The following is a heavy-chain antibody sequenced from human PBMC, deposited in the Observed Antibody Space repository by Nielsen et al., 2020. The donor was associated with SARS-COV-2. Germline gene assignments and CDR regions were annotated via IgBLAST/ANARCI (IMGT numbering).Heavy chain of an antibody. Sequence: RFSCAASGFTFSSYGMHWVRQAPGKGLEWVAVISYDGSNKYYADSVKSRFTISRDNSKNTLYLQMNSLRAEDTAMYYCAKDHNGSKQWPPYYYGMDVWGQGTTVTVSS. CDR2: ISYDGSNK. J-gene: IGHJ6*02. V-gene: IGHV3-30*18. CDR3: AKDHNGSKQWPPYYYGMDV. CDR1: GFTFSSYG. D-gene: IGHD6-19*01.